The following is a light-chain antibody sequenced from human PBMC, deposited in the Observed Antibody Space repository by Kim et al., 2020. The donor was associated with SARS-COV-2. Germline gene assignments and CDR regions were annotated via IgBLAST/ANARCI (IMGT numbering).Light chain of an antibody. CDR2: VAS. V-gene: IGKV1-8*01. CDR3: QQYYSYPG. Sequence: AIRITQSPSSLSASTGDRVTITCRASQGISSYLAWYQQKPGKAPKLLIYVASTLQSGVPSRFSGSGSGTDFTLTISCLQSEDFATYYCQQYYSYPGFAQGTKLEI. CDR1: QGISSY. J-gene: IGKJ2*03.